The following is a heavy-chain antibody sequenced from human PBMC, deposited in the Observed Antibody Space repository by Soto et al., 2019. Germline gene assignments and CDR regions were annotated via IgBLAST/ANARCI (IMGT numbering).Heavy chain of an antibody. J-gene: IGHJ6*02. V-gene: IGHV4-39*01. Sequence: XGTLSLTCTVSGGSISSSSYYWGWIRQPPGKGLEWIGSIYYSGSTYYNPSLKSRVTISVDTSKNQFSLKLSSVTAADTAVYYCARTPYSSTLRYYGMEVWGQGTTVTVSS. CDR1: GGSISSSSYY. CDR2: IYYSGST. CDR3: ARTPYSSTLRYYGMEV. D-gene: IGHD6-13*01.